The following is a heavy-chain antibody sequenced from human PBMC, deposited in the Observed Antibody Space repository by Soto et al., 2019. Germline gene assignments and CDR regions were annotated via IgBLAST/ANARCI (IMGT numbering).Heavy chain of an antibody. CDR3: AKDRSGGSSRPPHAFDI. D-gene: IGHD2-15*01. J-gene: IGHJ3*02. V-gene: IGHV3-23*01. Sequence: GGSLRLSCAASGFTFSSYAVSWVRPAPGKGLEWVSAISGSGGSTYYADSVKGRFTISRDNSKNTPYLQMNSLRAEDTAVYYCAKDRSGGSSRPPHAFDIWGQGTMVTVSS. CDR2: ISGSGGST. CDR1: GFTFSSYA.